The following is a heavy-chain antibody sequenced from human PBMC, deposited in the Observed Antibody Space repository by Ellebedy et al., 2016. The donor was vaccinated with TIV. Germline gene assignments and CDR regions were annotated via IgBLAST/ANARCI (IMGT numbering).Heavy chain of an antibody. D-gene: IGHD2-2*01. V-gene: IGHV4-4*07. CDR2: TSASDST. J-gene: IGHJ4*02. CDR1: GDSISNYL. Sequence: GSLRLXXTVSGDSISNYLWNWIRQPAGKGLEWIGQTSASDSTHLNPSLKSRVFLWVDTSKNQLSLKLTSVTPADTAIYFCARDQDVYQPFDYWGQGTLVTVSS. CDR3: ARDQDVYQPFDY.